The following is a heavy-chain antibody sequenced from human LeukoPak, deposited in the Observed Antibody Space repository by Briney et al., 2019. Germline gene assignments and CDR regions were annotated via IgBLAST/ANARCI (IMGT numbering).Heavy chain of an antibody. D-gene: IGHD3-22*01. J-gene: IGHJ3*02. CDR2: IYYSGST. CDR1: GGSISSGDYY. Sequence: PSETLSLTCTVSGGSISSGDYYWSWIRQPPGKGLEWIGYIYYSGSTYYNPSLKSRVTISVDTSENQFSLKLSSVTAADTAVYYCARIPGITMIVVGAFDIWGQGTMVTVSS. V-gene: IGHV4-30-4*01. CDR3: ARIPGITMIVVGAFDI.